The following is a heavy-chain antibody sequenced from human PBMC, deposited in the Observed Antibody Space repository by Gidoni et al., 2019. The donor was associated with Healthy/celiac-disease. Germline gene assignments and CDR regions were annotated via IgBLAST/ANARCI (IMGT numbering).Heavy chain of an antibody. CDR3: ARVGGYDGYYGMDV. CDR1: GFPFSSYE. J-gene: IGHJ6*02. Sequence: EVQLVESGGGLVQPGGSLSLSCAASGFPFSSYEMNWVCQAPGKGLEWVSYISSSGSTIYYADSVKGRFTISRDNAKNSLYLQMNSLRAEDTAVYYCARVGGYDGYYGMDVWGQGTTVTVSS. CDR2: ISSSGSTI. D-gene: IGHD5-12*01. V-gene: IGHV3-48*03.